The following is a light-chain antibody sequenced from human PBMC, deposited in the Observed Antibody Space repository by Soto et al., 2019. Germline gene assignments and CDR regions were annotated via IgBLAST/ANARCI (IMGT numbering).Light chain of an antibody. CDR1: QSVSSN. CDR2: GTS. CDR3: QQYNNWPLT. V-gene: IGKV3-15*01. Sequence: EIVTTQSPATLSVSPGERATLSCRASQSVSSNLAWYQQKPGQAPRLLIYGTSTRATGIPARFSGSGSGTEFTLTISSLQSEDFAVSYCQQYNNWPLTFGGGTKVEIK. J-gene: IGKJ4*01.